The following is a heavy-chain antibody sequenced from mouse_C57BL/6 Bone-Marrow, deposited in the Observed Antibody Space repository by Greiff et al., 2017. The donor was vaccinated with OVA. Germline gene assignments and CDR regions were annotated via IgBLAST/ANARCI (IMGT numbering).Heavy chain of an antibody. CDR3: ARGGVTGEG. CDR2: ISSGSSTI. Sequence: VQLQQSGGGLVKPGGSLKLSCAASGFTFSDYGMHWVRQAPEKGLEWVAYISSGSSTIYYADTVKGRFTISRDNAKNTLFLQMASRRSEDTAMYYCARGGVTGEGWGQGTTLTVTS. J-gene: IGHJ2*01. CDR1: GFTFSDYG. D-gene: IGHD4-1*01. V-gene: IGHV5-17*01.